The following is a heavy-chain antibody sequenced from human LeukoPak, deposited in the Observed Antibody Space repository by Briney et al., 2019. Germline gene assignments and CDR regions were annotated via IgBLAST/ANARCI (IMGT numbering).Heavy chain of an antibody. CDR3: AKFGRLQKIFDY. CDR1: GFTFSSYA. D-gene: IGHD4-4*01. CDR2: ISVSGGST. J-gene: IGHJ4*02. Sequence: GGSLRLFCAGSGFTFSSYAMSWVRQAPGKGLAWVSAISVSGGSTYYADSVKGRFTISRDNSKNTLYLQMNSLRAEDTAVYYCAKFGRLQKIFDYWGQGTLVTVSS. V-gene: IGHV3-23*01.